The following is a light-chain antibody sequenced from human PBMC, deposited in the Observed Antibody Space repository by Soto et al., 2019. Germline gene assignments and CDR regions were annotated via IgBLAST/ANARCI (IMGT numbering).Light chain of an antibody. CDR2: AAS. CDR3: QQYGTSPWA. CDR1: QSVGRNY. V-gene: IGKV3-20*01. Sequence: EIVLTQFPGTLSLSPGERATLSCRASQSVGRNYVAWYQQKPGQAPRVIIYAASNRASGIPDRFSGSGSGSDFTLTISGLEPEDFAVYYCQQYGTSPWAFGQGTKVEIK. J-gene: IGKJ1*01.